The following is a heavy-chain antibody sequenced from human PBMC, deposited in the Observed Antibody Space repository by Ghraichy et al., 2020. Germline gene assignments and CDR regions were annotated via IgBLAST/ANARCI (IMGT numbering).Heavy chain of an antibody. CDR2: IYYSGTT. CDR3: ARSRSGGIIITFGGIIARLDV. Sequence: SQTLSLTCTVSGDSISSSSYLWDWIRQPPGQGLEWIGSIYYSGTTYYSPSLKSRVSISVDTSKNQFSLNLSSVTAADTAVYYCARSRSGGIIITFGGIIARLDVWGKGTTVTVSS. CDR1: GDSISSSSYL. V-gene: IGHV4-39*01. D-gene: IGHD3-16*02. J-gene: IGHJ6*04.